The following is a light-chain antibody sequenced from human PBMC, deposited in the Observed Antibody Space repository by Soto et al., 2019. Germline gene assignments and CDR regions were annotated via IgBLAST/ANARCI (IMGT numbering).Light chain of an antibody. V-gene: IGKV3-20*01. CDR3: QQYDSSPWT. CDR1: QSVSRNI. J-gene: IGKJ1*01. Sequence: EIVLTQSPGTLSLSPGERATLSCRASQSVSRNILVWYQQKHGQAPTLLIYGASTRATGNPGRLSGNESGTDLTLNISSLEPEDFAFYFCQQYDSSPWTCGQGTKLDIK. CDR2: GAS.